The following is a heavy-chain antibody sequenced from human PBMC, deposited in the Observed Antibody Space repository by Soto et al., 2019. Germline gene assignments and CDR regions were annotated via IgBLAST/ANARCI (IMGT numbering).Heavy chain of an antibody. D-gene: IGHD2-15*01. CDR3: ARESRYCSGGSCYFLPGIDY. V-gene: IGHV1-69*12. CDR2: IIPIFGTA. CDR1: GGTFSSYA. Sequence: QVQLVQSGAEVKKPGSSVKVSCKASGGTFSSYAISWVRQAPGQGLEWMGGIIPIFGTANYAQKFQGRVTITADESTRTAYMELSSLRSEGPAVYYCARESRYCSGGSCYFLPGIDYWGQGTLVTVSS. J-gene: IGHJ4*02.